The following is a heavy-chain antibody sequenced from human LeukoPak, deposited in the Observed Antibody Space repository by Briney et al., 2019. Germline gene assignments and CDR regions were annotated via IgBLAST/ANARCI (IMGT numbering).Heavy chain of an antibody. CDR3: ARDSRAAGLAFDY. CDR2: ISYDGSNK. J-gene: IGHJ4*02. D-gene: IGHD3-10*01. Sequence: AGGSLRLSCAASGFTFSSYAMHWVRQAPGKGLEWVAVISYDGSNKYYADSVKGRFTISRDNSKNTLYLQMNSLRAEDTAVYHCARDSRAAGLAFDYWGQGTLVTVSS. CDR1: GFTFSSYA. V-gene: IGHV3-30*04.